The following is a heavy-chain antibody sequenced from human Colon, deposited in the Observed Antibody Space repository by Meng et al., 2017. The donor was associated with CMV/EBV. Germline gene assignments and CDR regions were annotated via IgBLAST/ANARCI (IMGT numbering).Heavy chain of an antibody. Sequence: GESLKISCAVSGFIVSSKYMTWVRQAPGKGLEWLSIIYTGGSTSYADSVEGRFTISRDISTNTLFLQMNSLRAEDTAVYYCARDRTGSGMDVWGQGTTVTVSS. J-gene: IGHJ6*02. CDR3: ARDRTGSGMDV. CDR1: GFIVSSKY. D-gene: IGHD1-1*01. CDR2: IYTGGST. V-gene: IGHV3-53*01.